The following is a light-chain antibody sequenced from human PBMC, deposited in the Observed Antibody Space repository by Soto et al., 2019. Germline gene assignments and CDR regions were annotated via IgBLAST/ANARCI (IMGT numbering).Light chain of an antibody. Sequence: QSSLTQPPSVSGAPGQRVTISCTGSSSKIGAGYVVHWYQHLPGTAPKLLIYGNSNRPSGGPDLFSGSKSGPSTSLAITGLQADDEADYYCQSYDSSLSAPYVFGTGTKVTVL. J-gene: IGLJ1*01. V-gene: IGLV1-40*01. CDR3: QSYDSSLSAPYV. CDR2: GNS. CDR1: SSKIGAGYV.